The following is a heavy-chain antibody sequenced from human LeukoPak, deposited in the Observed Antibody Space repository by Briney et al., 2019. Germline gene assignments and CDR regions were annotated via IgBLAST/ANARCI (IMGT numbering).Heavy chain of an antibody. D-gene: IGHD1-26*01. V-gene: IGHV4-38-2*02. CDR2: FYHSGST. CDR3: ARWGIVGATGEDY. J-gene: IGHJ4*02. CDR1: GYSISSVYY. Sequence: SETLSLTCTVSGYSISSVYYWGWIRQPPGKGLEWIGSFYHSGSTYYNPSLKSRVTISVDTSKNQLSLKLSSVTAADTAVYYCARWGIVGATGEDYWGQGTLVTVSS.